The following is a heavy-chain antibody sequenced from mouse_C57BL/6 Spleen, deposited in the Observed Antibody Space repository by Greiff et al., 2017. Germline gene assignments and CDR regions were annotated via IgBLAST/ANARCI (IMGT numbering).Heavy chain of an antibody. V-gene: IGHV2-5*01. CDR2: IWRGGST. CDR1: GFSFTSYG. Sequence: QVQLQQSGPGLVQPSQSLSITCTVSGFSFTSYGVHWVRQSPGKGLEWLGVIWRGGSTDYNAAFMSRLSITKDNSKSQVFFKMNSLQADDTAIYYCAKNPSTYGSSYGYAMDYWGQGTSVTVSS. D-gene: IGHD1-1*01. J-gene: IGHJ4*01. CDR3: AKNPSTYGSSYGYAMDY.